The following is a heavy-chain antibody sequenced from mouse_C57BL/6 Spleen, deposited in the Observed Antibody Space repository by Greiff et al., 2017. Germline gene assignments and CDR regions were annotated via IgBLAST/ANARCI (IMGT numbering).Heavy chain of an antibody. CDR1: GFTFSSYG. CDR3: ARLIVTTNYYAMDY. V-gene: IGHV5-6*01. D-gene: IGHD2-5*01. J-gene: IGHJ4*01. Sequence: EVMLVESGGDLVKPGGSLKLSCAASGFTFSSYGMSWVRQTPDKRLEWVATISSGGSYTYYPDSVKGRFTISRDNAKNTLYLQMSSLKSEDTDMYYCARLIVTTNYYAMDYWGQGTSVTVSS. CDR2: ISSGGSYT.